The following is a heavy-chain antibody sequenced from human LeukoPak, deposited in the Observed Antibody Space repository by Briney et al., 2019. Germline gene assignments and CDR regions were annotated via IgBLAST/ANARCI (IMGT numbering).Heavy chain of an antibody. Sequence: PGGSLRLSCAASGFTFNTYGMHWVRQAPGKGLEWVAYISYGGHSEYYLDSVKGRFTISRDNSKSTLYLQMNNLTVEDTALYYCAKIQVEVAARSYDYGMDVWGQGTTVTVSS. CDR2: ISYGGHSE. V-gene: IGHV3-30*18. J-gene: IGHJ6*02. CDR1: GFTFNTYG. D-gene: IGHD2-15*01. CDR3: AKIQVEVAARSYDYGMDV.